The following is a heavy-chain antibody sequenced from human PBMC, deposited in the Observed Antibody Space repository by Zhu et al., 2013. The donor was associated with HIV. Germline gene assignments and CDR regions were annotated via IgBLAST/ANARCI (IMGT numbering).Heavy chain of an antibody. CDR3: ARGMEGGMDV. CDR2: INPNSGGT. V-gene: IGHV1-2*02. CDR1: RYTFISYA. J-gene: IGHJ6*02. Sequence: QVQLVQSGAEVKKPGASVKVSCKASRYTFISYAISWVRQAPGQGLEWMGWINPNSGGTNYAQKFQGRVTMTRDTSISTAYMELSRLRSDDTAVYYCARGMEGGMDVWGQGTTVTVSS. D-gene: IGHD1-1*01.